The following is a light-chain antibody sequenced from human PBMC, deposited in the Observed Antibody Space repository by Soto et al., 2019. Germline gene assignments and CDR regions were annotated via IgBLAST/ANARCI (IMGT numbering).Light chain of an antibody. V-gene: IGLV6-57*04. Sequence: NFMLTQPHSLSGSPGKTVTISCTRRRGSFASSYLQCYQQPPGSAPTTVIYEDKQRPSGVPDRFSGSIDTPSNSASLPISGLKTEEEADYYLQSYDGNNHVFGTGTKVTVL. CDR2: EDK. J-gene: IGLJ1*01. CDR1: RGSFASSY. CDR3: QSYDGNNHV.